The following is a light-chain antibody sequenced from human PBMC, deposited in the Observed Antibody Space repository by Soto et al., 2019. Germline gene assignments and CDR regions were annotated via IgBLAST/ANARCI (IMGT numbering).Light chain of an antibody. CDR3: SSYATSSTL. Sequence: QSVLTQPASVSGSPGQSITISCTGTSSDVGGYNYVSWYQQYPGKAPKLMIYDVSNRPSGVSYRFSGSKSGNTASLTISGLTAEDEADYYCSSYATSSTLFGTGTKVXVL. CDR2: DVS. J-gene: IGLJ1*01. V-gene: IGLV2-14*01. CDR1: SSDVGGYNY.